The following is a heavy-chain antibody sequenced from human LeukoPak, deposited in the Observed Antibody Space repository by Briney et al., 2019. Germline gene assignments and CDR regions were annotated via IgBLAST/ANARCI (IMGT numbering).Heavy chain of an antibody. J-gene: IGHJ4*02. V-gene: IGHV3-64*01. CDR1: GFTFSSYA. CDR3: ARMAAAGHFDY. D-gene: IGHD6-13*01. CDR2: ISSNGGST. Sequence: GGSLRLSCAASGFTFSSYAMHWVRQAPGKGLEYASAISSNGGSTYYANSVKGRFTISRDNSKNTLYLQMGSLRAEDMAVYYCARMAAAGHFDYWGQGTLVTVSS.